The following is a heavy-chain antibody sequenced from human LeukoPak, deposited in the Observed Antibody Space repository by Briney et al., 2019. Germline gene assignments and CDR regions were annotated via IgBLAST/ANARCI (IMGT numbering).Heavy chain of an antibody. J-gene: IGHJ4*02. Sequence: PSETLSLTCGVSGYSISSGYYWGWIRQPPGKGLEWIGSIYHSGSAYYNPSLKSRVTISVDTSKNQFSLKLTSVTAADTAVYYCARDSLYSIAARFDYWGQRTLVTVSS. V-gene: IGHV4-38-2*02. CDR1: GYSISSGYY. CDR2: IYHSGSA. D-gene: IGHD6-6*01. CDR3: ARDSLYSIAARFDY.